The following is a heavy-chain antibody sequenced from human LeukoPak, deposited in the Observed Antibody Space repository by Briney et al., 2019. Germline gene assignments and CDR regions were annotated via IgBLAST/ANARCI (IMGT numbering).Heavy chain of an antibody. CDR3: ARDTYYYDSSGYWADY. J-gene: IGHJ4*02. D-gene: IGHD3-22*01. V-gene: IGHV4-34*01. Sequence: PSETLSLTCAVYGGSFSGYYWSWIRQPPGKGLEWIGEINHSGSTNYNPSLKSRVTISVDTSKNQFSLKLSSVTAADTAVYYCARDTYYYDSSGYWADYWGQGTLVTVSS. CDR2: INHSGST. CDR1: GGSFSGYY.